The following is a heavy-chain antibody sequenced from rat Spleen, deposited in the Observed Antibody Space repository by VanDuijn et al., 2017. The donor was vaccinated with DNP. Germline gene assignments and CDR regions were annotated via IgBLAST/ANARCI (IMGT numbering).Heavy chain of an antibody. V-gene: IGHV5S23*01. Sequence: EVQLVESDGGLVQPGRSLKLSCAASGFTFSNYGMAWVRQAPTKGLEWVASIASTGGNTYYSVSVRGRFTISRDNAKSILYLQMDSLRSEDTATYYCARGNYPGINTFDYWGQGVMVTVSS. CDR3: ARGNYPGINTFDY. D-gene: IGHD1-4*01. CDR2: IASTGGNT. J-gene: IGHJ2*01. CDR1: GFTFSNYG.